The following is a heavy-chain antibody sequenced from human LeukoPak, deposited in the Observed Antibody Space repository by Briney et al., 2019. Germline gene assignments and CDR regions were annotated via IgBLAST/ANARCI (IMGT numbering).Heavy chain of an antibody. J-gene: IGHJ4*02. D-gene: IGHD5-24*01. CDR3: ARDRESYYDY. Sequence: PGGSLRLSCAASGFTVSSNYMSWVRQAPGKGLEWVSVIYGGGSTYYAGSVKGRFTISRDNSKNTLYLQMNSLRAEDTAVYYCARDRESYYDYWGQGTLVTVSS. CDR2: IYGGGST. CDR1: GFTVSSNY. V-gene: IGHV3-66*01.